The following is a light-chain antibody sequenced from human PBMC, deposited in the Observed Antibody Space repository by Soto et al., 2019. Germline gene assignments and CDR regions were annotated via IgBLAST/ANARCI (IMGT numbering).Light chain of an antibody. Sequence: QSALTQPPSASGSPGQTVTISCTGTSSDVGGYDYVSWYQQHPGEAPKLIIYEVTKRPSGVPDRFSGSKSGNTASLTVSGLQADDEADYHCSSYAGGKNFYVFGTGTKVTVL. CDR2: EVT. J-gene: IGLJ1*01. V-gene: IGLV2-8*01. CDR3: SSYAGGKNFYV. CDR1: SSDVGGYDY.